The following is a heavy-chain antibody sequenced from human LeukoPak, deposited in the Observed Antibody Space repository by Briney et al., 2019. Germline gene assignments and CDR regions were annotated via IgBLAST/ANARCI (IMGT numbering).Heavy chain of an antibody. Sequence: GGSLRLSCAASGFTFSSYAMSWVRQAPGKGLEWVSAISGSGGSTYYADSVKGQFTISRDNSRNTLYLQMNSLRAEDTALYYCAKDRIVVVAAPFDYWGQGTLVTVSS. J-gene: IGHJ4*02. D-gene: IGHD2-15*01. CDR3: AKDRIVVVAAPFDY. CDR1: GFTFSSYA. CDR2: ISGSGGST. V-gene: IGHV3-23*01.